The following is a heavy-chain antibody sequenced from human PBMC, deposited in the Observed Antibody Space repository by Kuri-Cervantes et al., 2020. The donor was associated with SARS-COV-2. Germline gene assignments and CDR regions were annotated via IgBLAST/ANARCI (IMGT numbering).Heavy chain of an antibody. J-gene: IGHJ4*02. CDR3: ARGTVVTPVGNYFDY. CDR2: LYTSGST. D-gene: IGHD4-23*01. V-gene: IGHV4-61*02. Sequence: SETLSLTCTVSGGSISSGSYYWTWIRQPAGKGLEWIGRLYTSGSTNYNPSLKSRVTISADTSKNQFSLNLSSVTAADTAVYYCARGTVVTPVGNYFDYWGQGTLVTVSS. CDR1: GGSISSGSYY.